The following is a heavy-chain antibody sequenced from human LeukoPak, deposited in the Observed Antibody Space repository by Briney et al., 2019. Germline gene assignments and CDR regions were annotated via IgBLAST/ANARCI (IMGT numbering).Heavy chain of an antibody. CDR3: ARYIVGATHFDY. J-gene: IGHJ4*02. CDR2: INPNSGGT. Sequence: PKASVKVSCKASGYTFTGYYMHWVRQAPGQGLEWMGRINPNSGGTNYAQKFQGRVTMTRDTSISTAYMELSRLRSDDTAVYYCARYIVGATHFDYWGQGTLVTVSS. D-gene: IGHD1-26*01. CDR1: GYTFTGYY. V-gene: IGHV1-2*06.